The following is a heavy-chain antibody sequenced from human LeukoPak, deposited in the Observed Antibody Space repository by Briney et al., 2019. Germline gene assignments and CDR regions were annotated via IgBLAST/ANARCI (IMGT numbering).Heavy chain of an antibody. D-gene: IGHD1-26*01. CDR1: GFIFSSYS. J-gene: IGHJ6*02. Sequence: GGSLRLSCAASGFIFSSYSMSWVRQAPGKGLEWVSVITGSGGNTYYADSVKGRFTISRDDSKNTLYLQMNSLRAEDTAVYYCAKDHLVGAPYLYYYGMDVWGQGTTVTVSS. V-gene: IGHV3-23*01. CDR2: ITGSGGNT. CDR3: AKDHLVGAPYLYYYGMDV.